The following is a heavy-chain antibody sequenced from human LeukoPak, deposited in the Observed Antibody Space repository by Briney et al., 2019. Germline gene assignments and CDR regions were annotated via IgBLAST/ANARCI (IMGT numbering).Heavy chain of an antibody. J-gene: IGHJ4*02. CDR3: AKVLSIYIPLDY. Sequence: GGSLRLSCAASGFTFSTYAMSWVRHAPGKGLEWVSAISGSGGSTYYADSVKGRFTISRDNSKNTLYLQMDSLRAEDTAVYYCAKVLSIYIPLDYWGQGTLVTVSS. V-gene: IGHV3-23*01. D-gene: IGHD2/OR15-2a*01. CDR1: GFTFSTYA. CDR2: ISGSGGST.